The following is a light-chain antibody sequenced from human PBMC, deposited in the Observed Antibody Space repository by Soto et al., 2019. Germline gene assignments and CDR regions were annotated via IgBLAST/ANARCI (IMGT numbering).Light chain of an antibody. Sequence: QSVLTQPPSVSGAPGQRVTISCTGSSSNIGAGYDVHWYQQLPGTAPKLLIYGNSNRPSGVPDRFSGSKSGTSASLAITGRQAEDGADYYCQSYDSSLSGWVFGGGTKLPVL. J-gene: IGLJ3*02. V-gene: IGLV1-40*01. CDR2: GNS. CDR3: QSYDSSLSGWV. CDR1: SSNIGAGYD.